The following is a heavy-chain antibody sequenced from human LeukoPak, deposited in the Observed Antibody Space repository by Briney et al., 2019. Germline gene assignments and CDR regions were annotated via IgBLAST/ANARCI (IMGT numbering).Heavy chain of an antibody. J-gene: IGHJ4*02. V-gene: IGHV3-64*01. CDR2: ISSNGGST. Sequence: GGSLRLSCAASGFTFSSYAMHWVRQAPGKGLEYVSAISSNGGSTYYANSVKGRFTISRDNSKNTLYLQMGSLRAEDMAVYYCARGGSGSYYNGNLDYWGQGTLVTVSS. CDR3: ARGGSGSYYNGNLDY. D-gene: IGHD3-10*01. CDR1: GFTFSSYA.